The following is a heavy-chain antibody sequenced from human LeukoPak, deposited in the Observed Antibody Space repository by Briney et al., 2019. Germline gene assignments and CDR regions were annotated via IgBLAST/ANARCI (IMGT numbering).Heavy chain of an antibody. D-gene: IGHD6-19*01. V-gene: IGHV3-30*04. CDR2: ISYDGSNK. CDR3: ARSIAVAGNGY. Sequence: GGSLRLSCAASGFTFSSYAMHWVRQAPGKGLEWGAVISYDGSNKYYSDSVKGRFTISRDNSKNTLYLQMNSLRAEDTAVYYCARSIAVAGNGYWGQGTLVTVSS. CDR1: GFTFSSYA. J-gene: IGHJ4*02.